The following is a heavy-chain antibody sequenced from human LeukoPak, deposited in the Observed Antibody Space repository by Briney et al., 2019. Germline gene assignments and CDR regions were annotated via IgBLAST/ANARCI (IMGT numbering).Heavy chain of an antibody. D-gene: IGHD2-2*01. V-gene: IGHV1-46*01. Sequence: ASVKVSCKASGYTXTGYYMHWVRQAPGQGLEWMGIINPSGGTTTYAQKFQGRVTMTRDTPTSTVYMELSSLRSEDTAVYYCARPTSIIPASNIYYYYYAMDVWGQGTTVTVSS. J-gene: IGHJ6*02. CDR3: ARPTSIIPASNIYYYYYAMDV. CDR2: INPSGGTT. CDR1: GYTXTGYY.